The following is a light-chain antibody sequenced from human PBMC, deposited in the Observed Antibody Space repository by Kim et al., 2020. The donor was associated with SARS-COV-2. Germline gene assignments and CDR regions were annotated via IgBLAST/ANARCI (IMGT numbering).Light chain of an antibody. CDR1: QDVRSW. Sequence: DIQMIQSPSSVSASVGDRVTITCRASQDVRSWLNWYQQKPGQAPRLLINAASTLHTGVPSRFSGRGSGTDFSLTIDGLQPEDAATYYCQHARGFPLNFGGGTKLEI. J-gene: IGKJ2*01. CDR3: QHARGFPLN. V-gene: IGKV1-12*01. CDR2: AAS.